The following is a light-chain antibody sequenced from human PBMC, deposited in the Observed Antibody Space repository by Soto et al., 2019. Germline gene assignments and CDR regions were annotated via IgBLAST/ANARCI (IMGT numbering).Light chain of an antibody. V-gene: IGLV2-14*01. CDR1: SSDIGGYNY. CDR2: EVS. CDR3: SSYRTTTTFAV. Sequence: QSVLTQPASVSGSPGQSITISCTGTSSDIGGYNYVSWYQQHPGKAPKVVIYEVSNRPLGVSNRFSASKSGNTASLIISGLQAEDEADYFCSSYRTTTTFAVFGTGTKVTVL. J-gene: IGLJ1*01.